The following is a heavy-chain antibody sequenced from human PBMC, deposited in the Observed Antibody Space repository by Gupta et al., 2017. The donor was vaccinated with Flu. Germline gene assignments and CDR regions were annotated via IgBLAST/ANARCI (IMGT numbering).Heavy chain of an antibody. V-gene: IGHV3-21*01. Sequence: YSMNWVRQAPGKGLEWVSFISSSSSYIYYADSLKGRFTISRDNAKNSLYLQMNSLRVEDTAVYYCARAWDMRGSNDYWGQGTLVTVSS. D-gene: IGHD1-26*01. CDR1: YS. CDR3: ARAWDMRGSNDY. CDR2: ISSSSSYI. J-gene: IGHJ4*02.